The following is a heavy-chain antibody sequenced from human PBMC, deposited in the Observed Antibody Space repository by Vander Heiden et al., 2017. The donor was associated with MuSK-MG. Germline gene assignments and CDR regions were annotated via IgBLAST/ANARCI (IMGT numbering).Heavy chain of an antibody. Sequence: QVQLVQSGAEVKKPGASVKVSCKASGYTFTSYYMHWVRQAPGQGLEWMGIINPSGGSTSYAQKFQGRVTMTRDTSTSTVYMELSSLRSEDTAVYYCARDTHSGSYYNWFDPWGQGTLVTVFS. CDR2: INPSGGST. D-gene: IGHD3-10*01. CDR1: GYTFTSYY. V-gene: IGHV1-46*01. J-gene: IGHJ5*02. CDR3: ARDTHSGSYYNWFDP.